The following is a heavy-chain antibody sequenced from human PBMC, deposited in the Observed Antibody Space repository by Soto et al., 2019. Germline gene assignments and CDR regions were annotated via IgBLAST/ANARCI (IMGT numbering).Heavy chain of an antibody. V-gene: IGHV3-30*18. CDR3: AKVGDLRYFDY. D-gene: IGHD2-21*01. CDR1: GFTFSSYG. J-gene: IGHJ4*02. CDR2: ISYDGSNK. Sequence: GGSLRLSCAASGFTFSSYGMHWVRQAPGKGLEWVEVISYDGSNKYYADSVKGRFTISRDNSKNTLYLQMNSLRAEDTAVYYCAKVGDLRYFDYWGQGTLVTVSS.